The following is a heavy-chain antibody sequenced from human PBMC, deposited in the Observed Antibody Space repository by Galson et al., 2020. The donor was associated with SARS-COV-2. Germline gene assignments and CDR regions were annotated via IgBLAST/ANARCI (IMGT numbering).Heavy chain of an antibody. CDR3: ARGALYCSSTSCLHFDY. J-gene: IGHJ4*02. D-gene: IGHD2-2*01. CDR2: GST. V-gene: IGHV4-39*01. CDR1: GGSISRSSYY. Sequence: ETSETLSLTCTVSGGSISRSSYYWGWLRQPPGKGLEWLGGSTYYNPSLKTRVTISVDTSKNQFSLKPSSVTAADTAVYYCARGALYCSSTSCLHFDYWGQGTLVTVSS.